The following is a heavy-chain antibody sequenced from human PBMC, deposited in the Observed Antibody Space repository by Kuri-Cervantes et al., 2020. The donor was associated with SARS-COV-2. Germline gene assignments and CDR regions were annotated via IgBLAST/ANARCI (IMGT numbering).Heavy chain of an antibody. CDR3: ARGTVGAPGGGMDV. J-gene: IGHJ6*02. CDR2: IYYSGST. Sequence: GSLRLSCAVYGGSFSGYYWSWIRQPPGKGLEWIGSIYYSGSTYYNPSLKSRVTISVDTSKNQFSLKLSSVTAADTAVYYCARGTVGAPGGGMDVWGQGTTVTVSS. CDR1: GGSFSGYY. V-gene: IGHV4-34*01. D-gene: IGHD1-26*01.